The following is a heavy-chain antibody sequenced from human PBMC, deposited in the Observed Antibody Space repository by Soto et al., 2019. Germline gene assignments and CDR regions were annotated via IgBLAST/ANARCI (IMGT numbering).Heavy chain of an antibody. D-gene: IGHD3-10*01. Sequence: QVPLVQSGAEVKKPGASVKVSWKAYGYTFTGYYRHWVRQAPGQGLEWMGWINPNSGGTNYAQNFQGRVTMTRDTSFSTAYMQLSGLKSDDTAVYYCARDSGWRESGEPSPNYWGQGTLVTVSS. V-gene: IGHV1-2*02. J-gene: IGHJ4*02. CDR2: INPNSGGT. CDR1: GYTFTGYY. CDR3: ARDSGWRESGEPSPNY.